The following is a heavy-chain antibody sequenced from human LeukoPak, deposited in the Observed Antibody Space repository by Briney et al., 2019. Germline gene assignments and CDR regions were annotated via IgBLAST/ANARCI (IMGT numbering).Heavy chain of an antibody. Sequence: PSETLSLTCTVSGGSISSYYWSWIRQPPGKGLEWIGYIYYSGSTNYNPSLKSRVTISVDTSKNQFSLKLSSVTAADTAVYYCARGPFLYDFWSGYHKPRYYGMDVWGQGTTVTVSS. D-gene: IGHD3-3*01. V-gene: IGHV4-59*12. CDR1: GGSISSYY. J-gene: IGHJ6*02. CDR2: IYYSGST. CDR3: ARGPFLYDFWSGYHKPRYYGMDV.